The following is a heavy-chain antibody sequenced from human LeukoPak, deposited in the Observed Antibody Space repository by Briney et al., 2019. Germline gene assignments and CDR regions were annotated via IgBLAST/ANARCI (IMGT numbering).Heavy chain of an antibody. Sequence: SETLSLTCTVSGGSISSYYWSWIRQPPGKGLEWIGYIYYSGSTNYNPSLKSRVTISVDTSKNQFSLKLSSVTAADTAVYYCARETTVVTPGRSDVFDIWGQGTMVTVSS. CDR1: GGSISSYY. CDR2: IYYSGST. J-gene: IGHJ3*02. V-gene: IGHV4-59*01. D-gene: IGHD4-23*01. CDR3: ARETTVVTPGRSDVFDI.